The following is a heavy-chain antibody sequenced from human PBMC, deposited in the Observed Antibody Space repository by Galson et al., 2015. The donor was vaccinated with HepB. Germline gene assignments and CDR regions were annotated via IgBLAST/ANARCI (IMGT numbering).Heavy chain of an antibody. CDR3: ARDLPDGDYGLDV. V-gene: IGHV3-30-3*01. CDR1: AFTFRNYN. Sequence: SLRLSCAASAFTFRNYNMHWVRQAPGKGLDWVALISADGSKKYYADSVRGRFTISSDNSRNTLYLQMDSLRPEDTAVYCCARDLPDGDYGLDVWGQGTTVTVSS. CDR2: ISADGSKK. J-gene: IGHJ6*02. D-gene: IGHD4-17*01.